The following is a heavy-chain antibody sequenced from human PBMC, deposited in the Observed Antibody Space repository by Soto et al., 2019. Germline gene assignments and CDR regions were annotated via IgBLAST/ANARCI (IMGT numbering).Heavy chain of an antibody. Sequence: QVQLVESGGGVVQPGRSLRLSCAASGFTFSSYAMHWVRQAPGKGLEWVAVISYDGSNKYYADSVKGRFTISRDNSENTRYLQMNSLRAEETAVYYCARPLWRDDYNWGYFDLWGRGTLVTVAS. J-gene: IGHJ2*01. CDR1: GFTFSSYA. V-gene: IGHV3-30-3*01. D-gene: IGHD4-4*01. CDR2: ISYDGSNK. CDR3: ARPLWRDDYNWGYFDL.